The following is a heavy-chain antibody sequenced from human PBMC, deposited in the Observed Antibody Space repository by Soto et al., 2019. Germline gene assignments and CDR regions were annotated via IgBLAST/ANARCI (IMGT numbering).Heavy chain of an antibody. CDR2: IIPISSTT. CDR3: AKKMTTDPFGSYGLDV. D-gene: IGHD3-16*01. V-gene: IGHV1-69*01. J-gene: IGHJ6*02. CDR1: GGNFITFA. Sequence: QVELVQSGAEVKKPGSSVKVSCKASGGNFITFAINWVRQAPGQGLEWMGEIIPISSTTKSAHKFQDRVTISAGGSSGTVHMELRSLKSEDTAIYFCAKKMTTDPFGSYGLDVWGQGTTVTVSS.